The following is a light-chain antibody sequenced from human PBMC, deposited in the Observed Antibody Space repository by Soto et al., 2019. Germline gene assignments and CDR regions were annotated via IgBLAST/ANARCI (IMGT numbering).Light chain of an antibody. CDR2: DVT. Sequence: QSVLTQPASLSGSPAQSLAISCTGTSSDVGAYNYVSWYQQHPAKAPILMIYDVTDRSSGVSDRFSGSKSGNTASLTIPGLLAEDGADYCCASSTGSSTYVFGGGTKVT. CDR3: ASSTGSSTYV. V-gene: IGLV2-14*01. J-gene: IGLJ1*01. CDR1: SSDVGAYNY.